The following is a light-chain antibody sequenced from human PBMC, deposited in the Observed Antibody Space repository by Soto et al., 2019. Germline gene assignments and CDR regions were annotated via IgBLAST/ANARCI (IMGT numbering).Light chain of an antibody. CDR2: EVS. J-gene: IGLJ2*01. V-gene: IGLV2-8*01. CDR1: SSDIGGYNY. CDR3: SSYAGSDNFVV. Sequence: QSVLTQPPSASGSPGQSVTISCTGTSSDIGGYNYVSWYQQHPGKAPNLMIYEVSKRPSGVPDRFSGSKSGNTASLTVYGLQAEDEADYYCSSYAGSDNFVVFGGGTKVTVL.